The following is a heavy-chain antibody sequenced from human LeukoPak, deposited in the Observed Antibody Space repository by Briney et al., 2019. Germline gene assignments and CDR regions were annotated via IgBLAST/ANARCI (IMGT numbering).Heavy chain of an antibody. CDR1: GFAFNTCW. V-gene: IGHV3-7*04. D-gene: IGHD6-13*01. CDR3: ARGRYSSSWFDY. CDR2: IKHDGNEK. J-gene: IGHJ4*02. Sequence: GGSLRLSCAASGFAFNTCWMTWVRQAPGKGLEWVANIKHDGNEKSYVDSVKDRFTISRDNTQNSLYLQMNSLRAEDTAVYYCARGRYSSSWFDYWGQGTQVTVSS.